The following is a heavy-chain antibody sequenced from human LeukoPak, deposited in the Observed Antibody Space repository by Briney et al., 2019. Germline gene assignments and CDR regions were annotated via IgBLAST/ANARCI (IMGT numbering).Heavy chain of an antibody. V-gene: IGHV3-23*01. J-gene: IGHJ4*02. Sequence: GGSLRLSCAASGFTFSSYAMSWVRQAPGKGLEWVSTMSGSGGSTDYADSVKGRFTISRDNSKNTLYLQMNSLRAEDTAVYYCANYGYQYYFDYWGQGTLVTVSS. CDR2: MSGSGGST. CDR1: GFTFSSYA. D-gene: IGHD2-2*01. CDR3: ANYGYQYYFDY.